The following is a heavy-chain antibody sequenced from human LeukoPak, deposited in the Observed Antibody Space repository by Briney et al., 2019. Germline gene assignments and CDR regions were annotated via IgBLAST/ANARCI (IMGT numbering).Heavy chain of an antibody. CDR2: ISTSSTYI. V-gene: IGHV3-21*01. D-gene: IGHD5-24*01. J-gene: IGHJ4*02. CDR1: GFTFSSYS. Sequence: PGGSLRLSCEASGFTFSSYSMNWVRQAPGKGLEWVSSISTSSTYIYYADSVKGRFTISRDSAKNSLYLQMNSLRAEDTAVYYCATMGSLLWDYWGQGTLVTVSS. CDR3: ATMGSLLWDY.